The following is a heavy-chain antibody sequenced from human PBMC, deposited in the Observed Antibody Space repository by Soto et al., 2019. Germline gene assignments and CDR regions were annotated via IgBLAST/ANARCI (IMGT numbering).Heavy chain of an antibody. J-gene: IGHJ6*02. V-gene: IGHV4-31*03. CDR1: GGSIISGGYY. CDR2: IYYSGST. Sequence: QVKLQESGPGLVKPSQTLSLTFTVSGGSIISGGYYWSWIRQHPGNGLEWIGYIYYSGSTYDNPSLKSRVTISVDTSKTQFSLKLSSVTAADTAVYYCAGGGLDSGGTPVIGGMDVWGQGTTVTVSS. CDR3: AGGGLDSGGTPVIGGMDV. D-gene: IGHD4-17*01.